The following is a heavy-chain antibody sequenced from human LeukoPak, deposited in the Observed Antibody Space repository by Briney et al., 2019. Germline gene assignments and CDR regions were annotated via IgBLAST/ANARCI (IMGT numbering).Heavy chain of an antibody. CDR1: GGFISSTNYY. CDR3: ARGKTYDSSGYYAPGMDV. V-gene: IGHV4-39*07. CDR2: FYYSGIT. J-gene: IGHJ6*02. D-gene: IGHD3-22*01. Sequence: PSETLSLTCTVSGGFISSTNYYWDWIRQPPGKGLEWIGTFYYSGITFYNPSLKSRVTISVDTSKNHFSLKLSSVTAADTAVYYCARGKTYDSSGYYAPGMDVWGQGTTVTVSS.